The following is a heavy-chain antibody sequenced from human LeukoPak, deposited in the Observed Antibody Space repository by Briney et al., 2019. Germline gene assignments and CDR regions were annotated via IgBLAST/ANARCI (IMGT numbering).Heavy chain of an antibody. D-gene: IGHD3-3*01. Sequence: GASVKVSCKASGYTFTDYYMHWVRQAPGHGLEWMGWINPNSGGTNYAQKFQGRVTMTRDTSISTAYMELSRLISDDTAVYYCARGPAVAYDFWSGYLNCWGQGTLVTVSS. CDR1: GYTFTDYY. V-gene: IGHV1-2*02. CDR2: INPNSGGT. J-gene: IGHJ4*02. CDR3: ARGPAVAYDFWSGYLNC.